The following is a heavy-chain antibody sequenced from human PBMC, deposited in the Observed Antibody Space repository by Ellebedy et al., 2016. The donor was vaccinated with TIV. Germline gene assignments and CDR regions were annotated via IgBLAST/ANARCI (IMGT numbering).Heavy chain of an antibody. J-gene: IGHJ4*02. CDR3: ARNALQTAVLDF. CDR1: GDSINSSHW. CDR2: IFHLGTT. Sequence: MPSETLSLTCAISGDSINSSHWCSWVRQTPGKGLEWIGEIFHLGTTNYSTSLKSRVTLSLDKSKHQFSLKMTSGGAADTSVYYCARNALQTAVLDFWGQGTLVTVSS. V-gene: IGHV4-4*02. D-gene: IGHD2-8*01.